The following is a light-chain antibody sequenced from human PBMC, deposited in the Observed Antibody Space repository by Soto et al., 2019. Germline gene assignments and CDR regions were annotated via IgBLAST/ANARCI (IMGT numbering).Light chain of an antibody. CDR1: QGIRND. CDR3: LQDYNYPSWT. CDR2: AAS. J-gene: IGKJ1*01. V-gene: IGKV1-6*01. Sequence: IWMTQSPSSLSASVGDRVTITCRASQGIRNDLGWYQQKPGKAPKLLIYAASSLQSGVPSRFSGSGSGTDFTLTISSLQPEDFATYYCLQDYNYPSWTFGQGTKVDIK.